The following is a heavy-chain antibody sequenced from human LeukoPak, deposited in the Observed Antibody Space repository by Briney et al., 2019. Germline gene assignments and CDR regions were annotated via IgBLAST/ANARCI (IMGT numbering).Heavy chain of an antibody. J-gene: IGHJ6*03. Sequence: SVKVSCKASGGTFSSYAISLARQAPGQGLEWIGGIIPIFGTANYAQKFQGRVTITADESTSTAYMELSSLRSEDTAVYYCARMGVLGFGELLWRPYYYYYMDVWGKGTTVTVSS. CDR2: IIPIFGTA. CDR3: ARMGVLGFGELLWRPYYYYYMDV. D-gene: IGHD3-10*01. V-gene: IGHV1-69*13. CDR1: GGTFSSYA.